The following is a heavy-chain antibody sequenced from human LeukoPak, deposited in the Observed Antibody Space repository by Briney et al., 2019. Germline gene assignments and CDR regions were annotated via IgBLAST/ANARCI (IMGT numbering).Heavy chain of an antibody. CDR3: ARAGITIFGVVIDPLRFHYMDV. Sequence: GGSLRLSCAASGFTFSSYEMNWVRQAPGKGLEWVSYISSSGSTIYYADSVKGRFTISRDNAKNSLYLQMNSLRAEDTAVYYCARAGITIFGVVIDPLRFHYMDVWGKGTTVTVSS. CDR2: ISSSGSTI. D-gene: IGHD3-3*01. CDR1: GFTFSSYE. V-gene: IGHV3-48*03. J-gene: IGHJ6*03.